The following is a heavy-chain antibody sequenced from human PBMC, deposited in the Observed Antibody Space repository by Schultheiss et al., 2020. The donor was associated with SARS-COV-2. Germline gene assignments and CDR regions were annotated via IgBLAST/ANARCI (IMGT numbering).Heavy chain of an antibody. Sequence: SETLSLTCAVSGYSISSGYYWSWIRQPPGKGLEWIGEINHSGSTNYNPSLKSRVTISVDTSKNQFSLKLSSVTAADTAVYYCARTGTSWFDPWGQGTLVTVSS. CDR3: ARTGTSWFDP. CDR2: INHSGST. CDR1: GYSISSGYY. D-gene: IGHD2-2*01. J-gene: IGHJ5*02. V-gene: IGHV4-34*01.